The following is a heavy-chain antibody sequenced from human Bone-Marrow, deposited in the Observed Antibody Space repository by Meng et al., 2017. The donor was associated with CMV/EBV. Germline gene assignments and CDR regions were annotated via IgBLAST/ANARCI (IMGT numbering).Heavy chain of an antibody. J-gene: IGHJ4*02. D-gene: IGHD6-13*01. CDR3: AREGSNSSHDY. Sequence: SETLSLTCTVSGGSISSYYWSWIRQPPGKGLEWIGYIYYSGSTNYNPSLKSRVTISVDTSKNQFSLKLSSVTAADTAVYYCAREGSNSSHDYWGQGTLVTVSS. CDR1: GGSISSYY. CDR2: IYYSGST. V-gene: IGHV4-59*01.